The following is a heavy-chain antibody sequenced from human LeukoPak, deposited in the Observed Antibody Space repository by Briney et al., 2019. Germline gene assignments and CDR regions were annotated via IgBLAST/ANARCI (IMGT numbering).Heavy chain of an antibody. V-gene: IGHV3-23*01. CDR3: ATKSSGYNIFFDY. Sequence: TGGSLRLSCAASGFTFTDYTMTWVRQAPGKGLEWVSAISGSGGSTYYADSVKGRFIISRDNSKNTLYLQMNSLRAEDTAVYYCATKSSGYNIFFDYWGQGTLVTVSS. CDR1: GFTFTDYT. D-gene: IGHD3-22*01. J-gene: IGHJ4*02. CDR2: ISGSGGST.